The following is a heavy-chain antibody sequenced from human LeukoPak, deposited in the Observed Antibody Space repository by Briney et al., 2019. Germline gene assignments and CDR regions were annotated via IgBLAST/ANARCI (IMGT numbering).Heavy chain of an antibody. V-gene: IGHV3-66*01. CDR3: ARDRYYGAFDY. CDR2: IYSGGST. D-gene: IGHD4-17*01. Sequence: GGSLRLSCAASGFTVSSNYMSWVRQAPGKGLEWVSVIYSGGSTYYADSVKGRFTISRDNSKNTLYLQMNSLRAEDTAVYYCARDRYYGAFDYWGQGTLVTVSS. CDR1: GFTVSSNY. J-gene: IGHJ4*02.